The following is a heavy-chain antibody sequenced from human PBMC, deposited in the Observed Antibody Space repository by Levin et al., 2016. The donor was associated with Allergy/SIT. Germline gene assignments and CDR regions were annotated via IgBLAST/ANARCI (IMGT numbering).Heavy chain of an antibody. J-gene: IGHJ6*02. Sequence: SETLSLTCTVSGGSISSSSYYWGWIRQPPGKGLEWIANIYYSGTTYYNPSLKSRVTISVDTSKNQFSLKLSSVTAADTAVYYCARVLPPSMDVWGQGTTVTVSS. CDR3: ARVLPPSMDV. CDR2: IYYSGTT. CDR1: GGSISSSSYY. V-gene: IGHV4-39*01.